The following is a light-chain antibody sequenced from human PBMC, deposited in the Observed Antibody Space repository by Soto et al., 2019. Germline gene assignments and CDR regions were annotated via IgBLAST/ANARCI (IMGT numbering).Light chain of an antibody. CDR1: QGISSY. Sequence: AIRMTQSPSSLSASTGGRVTITCRASQGISSYLAWYQQKPGKAPKLMIYAASTLQSGVPSRFSGSGSGTDFTLTISCLQSEDVATYYCQQYYSFPRTLGQGTKVDI. V-gene: IGKV1-8*01. J-gene: IGKJ1*01. CDR2: AAS. CDR3: QQYYSFPRT.